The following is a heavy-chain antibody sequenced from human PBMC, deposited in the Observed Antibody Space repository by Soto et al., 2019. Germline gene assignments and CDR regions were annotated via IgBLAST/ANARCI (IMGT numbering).Heavy chain of an antibody. CDR1: GGTFSSYA. Sequence: ASVKVSCKASGGTFSSYAISWVRQAPGQGLEWMGGIMPIFGTGNYAQKFQGRVTINADKSTSTAYMELSSLTSEDTAVYYCARSRYCSGGSCYNFDSWGQGTLVTVSS. V-gene: IGHV1-69*06. D-gene: IGHD2-15*01. CDR3: ARSRYCSGGSCYNFDS. J-gene: IGHJ4*02. CDR2: IMPIFGTG.